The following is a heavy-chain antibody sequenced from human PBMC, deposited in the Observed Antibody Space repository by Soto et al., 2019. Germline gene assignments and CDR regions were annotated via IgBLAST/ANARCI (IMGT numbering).Heavy chain of an antibody. CDR1: GFTFSSYS. CDR2: ISSSSSYI. CDR3: AREDILGTRSFDY. V-gene: IGHV3-21*01. D-gene: IGHD1-26*01. Sequence: GSLRLSCAASGFTFSSYSMNWVRQAPGKGLEWVSSISSSSSYIYYADSVKGRFTIFRDNAKNSLYLQMNSLRDEDTAVYYCAREDILGTRSFDYWGQGALVTVSS. J-gene: IGHJ4*02.